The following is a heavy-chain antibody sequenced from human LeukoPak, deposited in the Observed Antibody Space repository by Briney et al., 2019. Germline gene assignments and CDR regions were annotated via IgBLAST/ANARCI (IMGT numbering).Heavy chain of an antibody. CDR2: ISSSSGTI. CDR3: ARALGYSYGYAVDY. D-gene: IGHD5-18*01. J-gene: IGHJ4*02. Sequence: GSLRLSCAASGFIFSNYNMNWVRQTPGKGLEWLSYISSSSGTIYYADSVKGRFTISGDNAKNSLYLQMNSLRAEDTAVYYCARALGYSYGYAVDYWGQGTLVTVSP. V-gene: IGHV3-48*01. CDR1: GFIFSNYN.